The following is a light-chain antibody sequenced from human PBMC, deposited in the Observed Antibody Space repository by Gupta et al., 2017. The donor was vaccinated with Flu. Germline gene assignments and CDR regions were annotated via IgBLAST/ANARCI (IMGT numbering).Light chain of an antibody. V-gene: IGLV2-18*02. CDR2: EVS. CDR3: SSYSSSSPPVV. J-gene: IGLJ3*02. Sequence: QSALTQPPSVSGSPGQTGTLSCPGSSSDIGRYNRVSWYQQPPGTAPKLKINEVSNRPSGVPDRFSGSRSGNTDSLTISGRQAEDEADYYCSSYSSSSPPVVFGGGTKLTVL. CDR1: SSDIGRYNR.